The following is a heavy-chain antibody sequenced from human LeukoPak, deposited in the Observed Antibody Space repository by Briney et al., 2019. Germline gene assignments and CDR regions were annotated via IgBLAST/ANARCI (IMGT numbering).Heavy chain of an antibody. D-gene: IGHD2-2*01. J-gene: IGHJ4*02. CDR1: GFTLSSYE. CDR3: ARDAVVVVPAAYNYFDY. V-gene: IGHV3-48*03. CDR2: ICISGSTI. Sequence: PGGSLRLSCAASGFTLSSYEINWVPQALGKGLEWVSYICISGSTIYYADSVKGRFTISRYNAKNSLYLQMNSLRAEATAVYYCARDAVVVVPAAYNYFDYWGQGTLVTVSS.